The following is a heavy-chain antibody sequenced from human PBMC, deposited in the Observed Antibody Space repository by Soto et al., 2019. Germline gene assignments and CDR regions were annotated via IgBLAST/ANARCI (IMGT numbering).Heavy chain of an antibody. D-gene: IGHD4-17*01. CDR2: IIPILGIA. CDR3: ARDSSVTIFDY. V-gene: IGHV1-69*04. CDR1: GGTFSSYT. J-gene: IGHJ4*02. Sequence: SVKVSCKASGGTFSSYTISWVRQAPGQGLEWMGRIIPILGIANYAQKFQGRVTITADKSTSTAYMELSSLRSEDTAVYYCARDSSVTIFDYWGQGTLVTVSS.